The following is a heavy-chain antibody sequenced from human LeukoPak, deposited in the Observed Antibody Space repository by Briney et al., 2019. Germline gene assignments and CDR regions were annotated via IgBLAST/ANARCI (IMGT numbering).Heavy chain of an antibody. J-gene: IGHJ4*02. CDR2: IYYSGST. Sequence: SETLSLTCTASGGSISSYYWSWIRQPPGKGLEWIGYIYYSGSTNYNPSLKSRVTISVDTSKNQFSLKLSSVTAADTAVYYCARHHCSSTSCYIFDYWGQGTLVTVSS. CDR1: GGSISSYY. V-gene: IGHV4-59*01. CDR3: ARHHCSSTSCYIFDY. D-gene: IGHD2-2*02.